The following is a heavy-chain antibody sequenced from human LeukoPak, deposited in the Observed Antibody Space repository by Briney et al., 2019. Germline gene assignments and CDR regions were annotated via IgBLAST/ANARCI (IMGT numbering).Heavy chain of an antibody. V-gene: IGHV4-39*01. D-gene: IGHD3-22*01. CDR3: ARGLPLEYYYDSSGYCPPSRGFYFDY. CDR2: IYYSRTT. J-gene: IGHJ4*02. CDR1: GGSISSGSHH. Sequence: SETLSLTCTVSGGSISSGSHHWGWFRQSPGKGLEWIGSIYYSRTTYYNPSLNSRVTISVVTSKNQFSLQLNSVTAADTAVYYCARGLPLEYYYDSSGYCPPSRGFYFDYWGQGTLVTVSS.